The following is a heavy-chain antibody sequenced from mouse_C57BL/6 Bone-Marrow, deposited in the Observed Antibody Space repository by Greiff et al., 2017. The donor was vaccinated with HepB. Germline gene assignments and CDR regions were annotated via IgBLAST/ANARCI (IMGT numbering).Heavy chain of an antibody. J-gene: IGHJ3*01. CDR1: GFTFTDYY. CDR2: IRNKANGYTT. CDR3: ARYFEQYDSYSFAY. D-gene: IGHD2-3*01. V-gene: IGHV7-3*01. Sequence: EVQGVEPGAGLVQPGGSLSLSCAASGFTFTDYYMSWVRQPPGKALEWLGFIRNKANGYTTEYSACGKGRFTISRANSQSNLYLQMNALRAEDSATYYCARYFEQYDSYSFAYWCQGTLVTVSA.